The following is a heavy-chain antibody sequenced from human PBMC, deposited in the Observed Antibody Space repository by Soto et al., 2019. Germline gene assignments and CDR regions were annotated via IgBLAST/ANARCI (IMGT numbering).Heavy chain of an antibody. D-gene: IGHD5-12*01. V-gene: IGHV4-39*01. CDR3: ARVHISGHGVDY. Sequence: PSETLSLTCTVSGGSISSRSYYWGWIRQPPGKGLEWIGNIYYSGTTYHSPSLKSRVTMSVHTSKNQFSLDLTSVTAADTAIYYCARVHISGHGVDYWGQGTLVTVSS. J-gene: IGHJ4*02. CDR1: GGSISSRSYY. CDR2: IYYSGTT.